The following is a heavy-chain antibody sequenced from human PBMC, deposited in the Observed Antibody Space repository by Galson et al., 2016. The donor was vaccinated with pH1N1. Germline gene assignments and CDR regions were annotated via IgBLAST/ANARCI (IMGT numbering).Heavy chain of an antibody. D-gene: IGHD3-16*01. CDR3: ATAEVARGESFDH. J-gene: IGHJ4*02. V-gene: IGHV1-24*01. Sequence: MHWVRQAPGKGLEWMGGFDPDEGETIYAQTFQGRLTLTEDTSTNTAYMDLRSLTSEDTAVYYCATAEVARGESFDHWGQGTLVTVSS. CDR2: FDPDEGET.